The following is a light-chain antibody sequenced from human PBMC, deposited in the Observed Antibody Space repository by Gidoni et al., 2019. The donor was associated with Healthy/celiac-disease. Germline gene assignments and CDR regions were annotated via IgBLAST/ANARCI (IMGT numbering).Light chain of an antibody. V-gene: IGLV3-1*01. CDR1: KLGDKY. Sequence: SYELTQLPSVSVSPGQTASITCSGDKLGDKYACWYQQKPGQSPVLVIYQDSERPSGIPERFSGSNSGNTATLTISGTQAMDEADYYCQAWDSSTALVFGGGTKLTVL. J-gene: IGLJ2*01. CDR2: QDS. CDR3: QAWDSSTALV.